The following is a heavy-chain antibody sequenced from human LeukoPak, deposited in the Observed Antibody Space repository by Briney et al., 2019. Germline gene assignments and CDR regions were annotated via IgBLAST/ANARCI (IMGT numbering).Heavy chain of an antibody. CDR1: GFTFSSYS. J-gene: IGHJ4*02. CDR3: ARDTFQPGLIDS. D-gene: IGHD2-2*01. CDR2: ISSSSSYI. V-gene: IGHV3-21*06. Sequence: PGGSLRLSCAASGFTFSSYSMNWVRQAPGKGLEWVSSISSSSSYIYYADSVKGRFTISRDNARNTLYLQLSSLRAEDSAVYYCARDTFQPGLIDSWGQGTLVTVSS.